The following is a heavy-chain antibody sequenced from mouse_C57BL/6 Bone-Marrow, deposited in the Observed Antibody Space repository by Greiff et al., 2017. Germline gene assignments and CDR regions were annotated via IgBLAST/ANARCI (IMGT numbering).Heavy chain of an antibody. V-gene: IGHV1-82*01. Sequence: VQLQQSGPELVKPGASVKISCKASGYAFSSSWMNWVKQRPGKGLEWIGRIYPGDGDTTYHGKFKGKATLTADKSSSTAYMQLSSLTSEDSAVYFCAREGRYDYAMDCWGQGTSVTVSS. D-gene: IGHD1-1*01. J-gene: IGHJ4*01. CDR1: GYAFSSSW. CDR2: IYPGDGDT. CDR3: AREGRYDYAMDC.